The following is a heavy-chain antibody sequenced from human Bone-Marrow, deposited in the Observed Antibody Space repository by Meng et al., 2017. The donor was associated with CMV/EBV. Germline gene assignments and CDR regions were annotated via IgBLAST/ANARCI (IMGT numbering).Heavy chain of an antibody. CDR3: ARALIGGAAAGSRS. Sequence: ASVKVSCKASGYTFTNYGINWVRQAPGQGLEWMGWISAYNGNTDYAQKLQGRVTMTTDTSTSTAYMKLRSLRSDDTAVYYCARALIGGAAAGSRSWGQRTLVAASS. V-gene: IGHV1-18*01. D-gene: IGHD6-13*01. J-gene: IGHJ5*02. CDR1: GYTFTNYG. CDR2: ISAYNGNT.